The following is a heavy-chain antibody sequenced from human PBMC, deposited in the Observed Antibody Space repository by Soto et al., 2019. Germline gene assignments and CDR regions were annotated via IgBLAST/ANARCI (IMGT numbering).Heavy chain of an antibody. V-gene: IGHV1-18*01. J-gene: IGHJ4*03. D-gene: IGHD2-2*01. CDR2: ISGYTGDT. CDR3: ATTRLDCRITSCYEY. CDR1: GYTFASYG. Sequence: ASVKVSCKASGYTFASYGISWVRQAPGQGLEWVAWISGYTGDTHYAQKLQDRVTLTTDTSTNIVYMELRSLGSDDTAVSYCATTRLDCRITSCYEYWG.